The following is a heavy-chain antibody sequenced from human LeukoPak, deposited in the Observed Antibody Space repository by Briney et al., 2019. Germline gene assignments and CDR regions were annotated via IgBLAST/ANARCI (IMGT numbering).Heavy chain of an antibody. J-gene: IGHJ5*02. Sequence: SETLSLTCTVYGGSISSYYWSWIRQPAGKELEWIGRIYTSGSTNYNPSLKSRVTMSVDTSKNQFSLKLSSVTAADTAVYYCARDPYYYGSGSYYGAWGQGTLVTVSS. D-gene: IGHD3-10*01. CDR3: ARDPYYYGSGSYYGA. V-gene: IGHV4-4*07. CDR2: IYTSGST. CDR1: GGSISSYY.